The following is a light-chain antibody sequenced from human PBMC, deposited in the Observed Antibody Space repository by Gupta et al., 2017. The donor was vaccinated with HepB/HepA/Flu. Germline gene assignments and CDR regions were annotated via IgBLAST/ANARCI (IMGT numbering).Light chain of an antibody. J-gene: IGLJ2*01. CDR1: NIGSKN. Sequence: SYELTQPLSVSVALGQTARITCGGNNIGSKNVHWYQQKPGQAPELVIYRDSNRPSEIPERFSGSNSGNTATLTISRAQAGDEADYYCQVWDITTAHVVFGGGTNLTVL. CDR2: RDS. V-gene: IGLV3-9*01. CDR3: QVWDITTAHVV.